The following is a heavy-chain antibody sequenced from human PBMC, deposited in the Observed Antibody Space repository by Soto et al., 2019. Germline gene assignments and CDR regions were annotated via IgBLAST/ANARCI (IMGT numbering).Heavy chain of an antibody. CDR1: GYTFTSYG. Sequence: VASVKVSCKASGYTFTSYGISWVRQAPGQGLEWMGWISAYNGNTNYAQKLQGRVTMTTDTSTSTAYMELRSLRSDDTAVYCCARDLNYGLCDYWGQGTLVTVSS. CDR2: ISAYNGNT. V-gene: IGHV1-18*01. J-gene: IGHJ4*02. D-gene: IGHD3-10*01. CDR3: ARDLNYGLCDY.